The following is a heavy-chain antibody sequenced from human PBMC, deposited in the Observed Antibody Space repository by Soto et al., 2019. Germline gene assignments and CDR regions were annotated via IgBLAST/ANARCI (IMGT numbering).Heavy chain of an antibody. CDR2: ISHGGGT. D-gene: IGHD3-3*01. CDR3: GSRRSVSIFGVAQGGYN. V-gene: IGHV4-34*01. J-gene: IGHJ4*02. CDR1: GGSFIGYY. Sequence: QVQLQQWGAGLLKPSETLSLTCAVYGGSFIGYYWTRIRQPPGKGLEWIGEISHGGGTKYNSSLNSRVTISVDTSKNQFSLKLSAVTASDTAVYYWGSRRSVSIFGVAQGGYNWGQGTVVTVSS.